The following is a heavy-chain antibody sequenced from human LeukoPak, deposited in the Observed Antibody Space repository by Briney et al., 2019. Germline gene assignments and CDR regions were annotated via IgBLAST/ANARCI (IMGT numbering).Heavy chain of an antibody. D-gene: IGHD6-13*01. Sequence: SETLSLTCAVYGGSFSGYYWSWIRQPPGKGLEWIGEINHSGSTNYNPSLKSRVTISVDTSKNQFSLKLSSVTAADTAVYYCARRGKIAAAFPFDYWGQGTLVTVSS. CDR3: ARRGKIAAAFPFDY. J-gene: IGHJ4*02. V-gene: IGHV4-34*01. CDR2: INHSGST. CDR1: GGSFSGYY.